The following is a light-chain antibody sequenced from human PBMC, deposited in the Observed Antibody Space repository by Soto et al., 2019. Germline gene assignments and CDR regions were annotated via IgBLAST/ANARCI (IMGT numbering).Light chain of an antibody. CDR3: ATWDASLSELV. J-gene: IGLJ3*02. V-gene: IGLV1-51*01. Sequence: QSVLTQPPSVSAAPGQRVTISCSGSRSNIGNEIVSWYPQQFQGTAPKLLIHDNDRRPEGITDRFSGSKSGTSATLTITGLQTGEYADYYCATWDASLSELVFGGGTKLIVL. CDR1: RSNIGNEI. CDR2: DND.